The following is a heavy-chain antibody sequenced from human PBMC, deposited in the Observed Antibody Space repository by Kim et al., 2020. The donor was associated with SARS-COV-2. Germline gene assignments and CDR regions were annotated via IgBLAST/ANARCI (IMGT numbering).Heavy chain of an antibody. CDR3: AREGPHRH. CDR2: INTGSGSA. J-gene: IGHJ1*01. V-gene: IGHV1-3*04. Sequence: ASVKVSCKASGYTFTSYALHWVRQAPGQRLEWMGWINTGSGSAKYSQKFQGRVTITRDTSASTAYMELSSLRSEDTAVYYCAREGPHRHWGQGTLVTVSS. CDR1: GYTFTSYA.